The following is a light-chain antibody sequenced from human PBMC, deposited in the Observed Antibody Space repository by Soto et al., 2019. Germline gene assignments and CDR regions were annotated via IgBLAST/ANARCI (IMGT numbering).Light chain of an antibody. CDR2: VAS. J-gene: IGKJ4*01. CDR3: QQYNVWPLT. V-gene: IGKV3-15*01. Sequence: EIVMTQSPAPLSVSPGERATLSCRASQSVSSNLAWYQQKPGQTPKLLFYVASTRATGIPARFSGSGSGTEFTLTISSLQSEDFAVYYCQQYNVWPLTFGGGTKVEFK. CDR1: QSVSSN.